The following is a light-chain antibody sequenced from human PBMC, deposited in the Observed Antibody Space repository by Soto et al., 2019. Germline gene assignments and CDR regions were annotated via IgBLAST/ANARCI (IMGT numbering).Light chain of an antibody. V-gene: IGKV1-5*01. CDR3: QQYSSNPLT. J-gene: IGKJ4*01. Sequence: DVQLTQSPSTLSASVGDRVTITCRASQSISIWLAWYQQKPGKAPKLLIYDASSLESGVPSRFSGSGSETEFTLTISSLQPDDFASFYCQQYSSNPLTFGGGTKVDIK. CDR2: DAS. CDR1: QSISIW.